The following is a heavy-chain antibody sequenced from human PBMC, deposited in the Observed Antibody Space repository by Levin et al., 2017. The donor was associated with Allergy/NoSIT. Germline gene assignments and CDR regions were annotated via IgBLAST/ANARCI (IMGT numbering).Heavy chain of an antibody. CDR1: GFTFSRHA. CDR3: ARGYYDSTGYWIEGYFDY. CDR2: ISKDGNNK. J-gene: IGHJ4*02. V-gene: IGHV3-30-3*01. D-gene: IGHD3-22*01. Sequence: PGGSLRLSCAASGFTFSRHAMHWGRQAPGKGLEWVAIISKDGNNKYYSDSVKGRFTISRDNSKNTLYLQMDSPRPEDTAVYYCARGYYDSTGYWIEGYFDYWGQGTLVTVSS.